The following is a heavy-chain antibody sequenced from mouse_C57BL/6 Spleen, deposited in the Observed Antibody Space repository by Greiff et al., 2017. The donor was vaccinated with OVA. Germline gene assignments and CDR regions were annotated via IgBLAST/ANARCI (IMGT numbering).Heavy chain of an antibody. Sequence: VQLQESGAELVKPGASVKLSCTASGFNINDYYMHWVKQRPDQGLEWIGWINPEDGDTEYAPKFQGKATMTADTSSNTAYLQLSSLTSEDTAVYDCTTGYYGSNYGWFAYWGQGTLVTVSA. CDR1: GFNINDYY. V-gene: IGHV14-1*01. CDR2: INPEDGDT. D-gene: IGHD1-1*01. CDR3: TTGYYGSNYGWFAY. J-gene: IGHJ3*01.